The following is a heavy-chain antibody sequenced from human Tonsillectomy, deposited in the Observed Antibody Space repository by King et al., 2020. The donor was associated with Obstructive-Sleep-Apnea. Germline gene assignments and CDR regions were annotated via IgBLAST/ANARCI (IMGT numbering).Heavy chain of an antibody. V-gene: IGHV2-5*01. CDR3: ARRRAFSNSYHDWFDP. J-gene: IGHJ5*02. Sequence: VTLKESGPTLVKPTQTLTLTCSFSGFSLSTNGVRVGWIRQPPGKALEWLGIIDWNDDKYYSPSLNSRLTITQDTSKNQVVLTMTNMDPVDTATYYCARRRAFSNSYHDWFDPWGQGTLVTVSS. D-gene: IGHD3-16*02. CDR2: IDWNDDK. CDR1: GFSLSTNGVR.